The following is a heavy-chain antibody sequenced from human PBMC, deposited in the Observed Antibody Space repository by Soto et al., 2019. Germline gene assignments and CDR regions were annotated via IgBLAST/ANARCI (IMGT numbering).Heavy chain of an antibody. V-gene: IGHV3-64*01. D-gene: IGHD3-10*01. CDR3: ARDDGSRSPLYYFDY. CDR2: ISSNGGST. Sequence: GGSLRLSCAASGFTFNSYAMHWVRQAPGKGLEYVSAISSNGGSTYYANSVKGRFTISRDNSKNTLYLQMGSLRAEDMAVYYCARDDGSRSPLYYFDYWGQGTLVTVSS. J-gene: IGHJ4*02. CDR1: GFTFNSYA.